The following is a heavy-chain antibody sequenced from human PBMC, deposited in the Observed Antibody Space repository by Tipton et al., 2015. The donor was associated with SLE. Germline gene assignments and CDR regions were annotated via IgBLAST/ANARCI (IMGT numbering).Heavy chain of an antibody. J-gene: IGHJ3*02. CDR3: TTESLRITMIVVVTRSAFDI. Sequence: TLSLTCTVSGGSISSYYWSWIRQPPGKGLEWIGYIYYSGSTNYNPSLKSRVTISVDTSKNQFSLKLSSVTAADTAVYYCTTESLRITMIVVVTRSAFDIWGQGTMVTVSS. CDR2: IYYSGST. V-gene: IGHV4-59*01. D-gene: IGHD3-22*01. CDR1: GGSISSYY.